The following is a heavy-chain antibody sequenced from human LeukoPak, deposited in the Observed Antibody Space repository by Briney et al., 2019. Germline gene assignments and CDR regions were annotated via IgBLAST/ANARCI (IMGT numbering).Heavy chain of an antibody. CDR2: INHSGST. D-gene: IGHD4-17*01. J-gene: IGHJ5*02. V-gene: IGHV4-34*01. Sequence: SETLSLTCAVYGGSFSGYYWSWIRQPPGKGLEWIGEINHSGSTNYNPSLKSRVTISVDTSKNQFSLKLSSVTAADTAVNYCARATVTTRWFDPWGQGTLVTVSS. CDR1: GGSFSGYY. CDR3: ARATVTTRWFDP.